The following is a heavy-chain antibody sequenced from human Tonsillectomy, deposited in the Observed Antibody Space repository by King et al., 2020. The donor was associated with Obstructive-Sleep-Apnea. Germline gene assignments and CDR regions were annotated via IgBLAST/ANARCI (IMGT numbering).Heavy chain of an antibody. Sequence: VQLQQWGAGLLKPSETLSLTCAVYGGSFSGYYWSWIRQPPGKGLEWIGEINHSGSTNYNPSLKSRVTISVDTSKNQFSLKLSSVTAADTAVYYCARVLPMVRGVITIDYWGQGTLVTVSS. CDR1: GGSFSGYY. CDR3: ARVLPMVRGVITIDY. J-gene: IGHJ4*02. D-gene: IGHD3-10*01. V-gene: IGHV4-34*01. CDR2: INHSGST.